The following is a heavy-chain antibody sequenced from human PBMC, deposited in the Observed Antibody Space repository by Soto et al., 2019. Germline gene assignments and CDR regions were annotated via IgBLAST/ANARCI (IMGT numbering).Heavy chain of an antibody. CDR2: INPNSGGT. D-gene: IGHD3-3*01. J-gene: IGHJ4*02. Sequence: AASVKVSCKASGYTFTGYYMHWVRQAPGQGLEWMGWINPNSGGTNYAQKFQGRVTMTRDTSISTAYMELSRLRSDDTAVYYCARAKTGDFWSGYYLHYFDYWGQGTLVTVSS. V-gene: IGHV1-2*02. CDR3: ARAKTGDFWSGYYLHYFDY. CDR1: GYTFTGYY.